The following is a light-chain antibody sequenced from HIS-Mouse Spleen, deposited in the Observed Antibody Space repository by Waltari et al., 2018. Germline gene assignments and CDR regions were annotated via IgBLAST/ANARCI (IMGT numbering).Light chain of an antibody. CDR2: DAS. Sequence: AIQLTQSPSPLSASVGDRVTITCRASQGISSALAWYQQKPGKAPKLLIYDASSLESGVPSRFSGSGSGTDFTLTISSLQPEDFATYCCQQFNSYPALTFGGGTKVEIK. CDR1: QGISSA. J-gene: IGKJ4*01. CDR3: QQFNSYPALT. V-gene: IGKV1-13*02.